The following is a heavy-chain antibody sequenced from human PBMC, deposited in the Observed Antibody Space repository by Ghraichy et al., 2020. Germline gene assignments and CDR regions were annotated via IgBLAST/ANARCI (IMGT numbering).Heavy chain of an antibody. J-gene: IGHJ4*02. D-gene: IGHD3-10*01. V-gene: IGHV4-31*11. CDR2: IYHSGST. Sequence: TLSLTCAVSGGSISSGGYYWSWIRQLPGKGLEWIGYIYHSGSTYYNPSLKSRVTISVDTSNNQFSLKLSSVTAADTAVYYCARGLVLLYFDFWGQGTLVTVSS. CDR3: ARGLVLLYFDF. CDR1: GGSISSGGYY.